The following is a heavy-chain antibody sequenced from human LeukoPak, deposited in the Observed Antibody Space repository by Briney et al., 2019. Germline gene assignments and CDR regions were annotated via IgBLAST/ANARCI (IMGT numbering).Heavy chain of an antibody. D-gene: IGHD2-2*01. CDR2: IKQDGSEK. J-gene: IGHJ3*02. Sequence: GGSLRLSCAASGFTFSSYWMSWVRQAPGKGLEWVANIKQDGSEKYYVDSVKGRFTISRDNAKNSLYLQMNSLRAEDTAVYYCARDCSSTSCYAVGDAFDIWGQGTTVTVSS. V-gene: IGHV3-7*03. CDR3: ARDCSSTSCYAVGDAFDI. CDR1: GFTFSSYW.